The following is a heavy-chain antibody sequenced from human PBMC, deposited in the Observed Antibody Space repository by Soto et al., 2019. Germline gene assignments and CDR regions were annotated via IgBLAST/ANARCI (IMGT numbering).Heavy chain of an antibody. Sequence: QVQLVQSGTEVKKPGASVKVSCKASGYDFTRYGISWVRQAPGRGPEWMGWISASNGNTHYAENLQGRVTMTTHTSTSTVYMELRSLRSDDPAVYYCAREPAFSGTSCPWHHWGQGTLVTVSS. CDR2: ISASNGNT. D-gene: IGHD2-2*01. V-gene: IGHV1-18*01. J-gene: IGHJ5*02. CDR1: GYDFTRYG. CDR3: AREPAFSGTSCPWHH.